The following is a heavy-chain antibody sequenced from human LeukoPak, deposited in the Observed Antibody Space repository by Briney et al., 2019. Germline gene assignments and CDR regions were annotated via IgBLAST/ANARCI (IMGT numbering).Heavy chain of an antibody. Sequence: SDTLSLTCGVSGYSISSGSWWGWIRQPPGKGLEWIGYIYYSGDIYYNPSLKSRVTMSVETSKNQFSLKLSSVNAVDTAVYYCATLGDIIVIPTANYWGQGILVTVSS. CDR3: ATLGDIIVIPTANY. V-gene: IGHV4-28*05. D-gene: IGHD2-2*01. CDR2: IYYSGDI. CDR1: GYSISSGSW. J-gene: IGHJ4*02.